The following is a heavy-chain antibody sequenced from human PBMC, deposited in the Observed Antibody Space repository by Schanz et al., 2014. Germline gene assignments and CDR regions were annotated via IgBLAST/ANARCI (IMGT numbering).Heavy chain of an antibody. CDR3: ARDATYYESVNFPDH. D-gene: IGHD3-22*01. CDR1: GFMFTKYA. Sequence: DVQLVESGGGLAQPGGSLRLSCVASGFMFTKYAMTWVRQAPGKGLEWVSNISRTGSSTYYADSVKGRFTISRDNSKNTLYLQLHSLSAEDTAVYFCARDATYYESVNFPDHWGQGTLVTVSS. J-gene: IGHJ4*02. V-gene: IGHV3-23*04. CDR2: ISRTGSST.